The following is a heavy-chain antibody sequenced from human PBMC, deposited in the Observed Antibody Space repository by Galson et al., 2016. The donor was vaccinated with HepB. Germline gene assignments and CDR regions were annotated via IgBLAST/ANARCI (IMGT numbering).Heavy chain of an antibody. D-gene: IGHD2-21*01. CDR3: ARGISSRRFDWFDP. CDR2: VNPSSGGT. V-gene: IGHV1-2*02. J-gene: IGHJ5*02. Sequence: SVKVSCKASGYSFTGHYIHWMRQAPGQGLEWMGWVNPSSGGTFYAQKFQGRVTMTRDTSISTVYVEVTRLTSNDTAVYYCARGISSRRFDWFDPWGQGTRVTVSS. CDR1: GYSFTGHY.